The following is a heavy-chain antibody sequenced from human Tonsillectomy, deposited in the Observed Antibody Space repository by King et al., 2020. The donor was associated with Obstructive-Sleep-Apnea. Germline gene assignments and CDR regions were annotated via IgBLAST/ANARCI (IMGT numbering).Heavy chain of an antibody. CDR1: GYTFTSYS. CDR2: ISVYNGNR. CDR3: AREVCSTSCYDYYYGMDV. D-gene: IGHD2-2*01. V-gene: IGHV1-18*04. Sequence: QLVQSGAEVKKPGASVKVSCKASGYTFTSYSINWVRQAPGQGLEWLGWISVYNGNRNYAQKLQGRVTMTTDTSTSTAYMGWRSLKSDDTAVYYCAREVCSTSCYDYYYGMDVWGQGTTVTVSS. J-gene: IGHJ6*02.